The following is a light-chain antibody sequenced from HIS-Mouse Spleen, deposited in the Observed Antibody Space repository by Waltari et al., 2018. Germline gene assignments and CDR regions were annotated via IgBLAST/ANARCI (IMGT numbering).Light chain of an antibody. Sequence: SYVLTQPPSVSVAPGQTARITWGGNNIGSKSVHWYQQKPGKAPVLVVYDASDRPSGIPERFSGSNSGNTATLTISRVEAGDEADYYCQVWDSSSDRVFGTGTKVTVL. CDR2: DAS. CDR1: NIGSKS. J-gene: IGLJ1*01. V-gene: IGLV3-21*02. CDR3: QVWDSSSDRV.